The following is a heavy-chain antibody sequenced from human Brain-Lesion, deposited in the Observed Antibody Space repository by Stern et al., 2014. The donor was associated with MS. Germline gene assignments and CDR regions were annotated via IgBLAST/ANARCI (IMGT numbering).Heavy chain of an antibody. D-gene: IGHD4-17*01. CDR1: GGSINTNNYY. J-gene: IGHJ4*02. Sequence: VQLVESGPGLVKPSETLSLTCTVSGGSINTNNYYWGWIRQPPGKGLEWIGNIYSSGSTFYSPSLKSRVTMSVDPPKNQFSLNLSSVTAADTAVYYCARTGDDFGDYSLSYWGQGTLVTVSS. CDR2: IYSSGST. V-gene: IGHV4-39*01. CDR3: ARTGDDFGDYSLSY.